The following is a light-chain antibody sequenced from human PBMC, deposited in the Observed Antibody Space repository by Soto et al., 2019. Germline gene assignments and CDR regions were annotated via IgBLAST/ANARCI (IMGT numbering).Light chain of an antibody. V-gene: IGKV3-15*01. CDR1: QSVGSN. CDR3: QQYYNRPPWT. Sequence: EIVLTQSPGTLSVSPGERATLSCRASQSVGSNLAWYQQKPGQAPRLLIFGASTRATGAPTRFSGSGSGTEFTLTISSLQSEDFALYFCQQYYNRPPWTFGQGTKVEIK. J-gene: IGKJ1*01. CDR2: GAS.